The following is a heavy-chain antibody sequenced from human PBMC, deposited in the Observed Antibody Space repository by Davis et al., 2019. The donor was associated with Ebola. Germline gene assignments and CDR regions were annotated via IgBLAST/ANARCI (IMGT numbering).Heavy chain of an antibody. V-gene: IGHV1-46*01. Sequence: ASVKVSCKASGYTFTSYYMHWVRQAPGQGLEWMGIINPSGGSTSYAQKFQGRVTMTTDTSTSTAYMELSSLRSDDTAVYYCASRDIVVVPAAFPYYYDYMDVWGKGTTVTVSS. CDR1: GYTFTSYY. D-gene: IGHD2-2*01. J-gene: IGHJ6*03. CDR3: ASRDIVVVPAAFPYYYDYMDV. CDR2: INPSGGST.